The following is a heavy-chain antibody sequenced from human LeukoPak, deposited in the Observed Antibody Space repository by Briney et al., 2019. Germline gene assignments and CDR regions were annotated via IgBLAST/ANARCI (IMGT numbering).Heavy chain of an antibody. CDR2: ISYDGINK. CDR3: AKASSGSYWGGYFDY. Sequence: GGSLRLSCAASEFTFSSYGMHWVRQAPGKGLEWVAVISYDGINKYYADSVKGRFTISRDNSKNTLYLQMNSLRAEDTAVYYCAKASSGSYWGGYFDYWGQGALVTVSS. D-gene: IGHD1-26*01. CDR1: EFTFSSYG. V-gene: IGHV3-30*18. J-gene: IGHJ4*02.